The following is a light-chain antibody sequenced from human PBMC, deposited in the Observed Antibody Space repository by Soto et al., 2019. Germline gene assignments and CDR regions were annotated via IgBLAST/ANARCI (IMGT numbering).Light chain of an antibody. CDR2: EVA. J-gene: IGLJ1*01. Sequence: QSVLSQPASVSGSPGQTITISCTGTSTDVGGYNAVSWYQHHPGKAPKLIIYEVAHRPSGVSDRFSASKSGNTASLTIPGLQAEDEADYYCNSFRVSHLYVFGTGTKVTVL. CDR3: NSFRVSHLYV. V-gene: IGLV2-14*01. CDR1: STDVGGYNA.